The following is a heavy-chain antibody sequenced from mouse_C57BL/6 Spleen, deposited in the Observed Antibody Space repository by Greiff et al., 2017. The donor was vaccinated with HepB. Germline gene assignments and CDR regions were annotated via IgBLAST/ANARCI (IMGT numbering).Heavy chain of an antibody. CDR2: IDPSDSYT. V-gene: IGHV1-69*01. D-gene: IGHD2-3*01. CDR1: GYTFTSYW. J-gene: IGHJ4*01. CDR3: ARGGIYDGYYEAMDY. Sequence: QVHVKQPGAELVMPGASVKLSCKASGYTFTSYWMHWVKQRPGQGLEWIGEIDPSDSYTNYNQKFKGKSTLTVDKSSSTAYMQLSSLTSEDSAVYYCARGGIYDGYYEAMDYGGQGTSVTVSS.